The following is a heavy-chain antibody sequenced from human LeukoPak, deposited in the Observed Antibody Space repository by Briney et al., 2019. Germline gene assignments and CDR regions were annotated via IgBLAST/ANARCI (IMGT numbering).Heavy chain of an antibody. D-gene: IGHD4-17*01. CDR3: ARRIPSYGDLWAFDI. CDR1: GGSISSYY. CDR2: IYYSGST. V-gene: IGHV4-59*08. J-gene: IGHJ3*02. Sequence: SETLSLTCTVSGGSISSYYWSWIRQPPGKGLEWIGYIYYSGSTNYNPSLKSRVTISVDTSKNQFSLKLSSVTAADTAVYYCARRIPSYGDLWAFDIWGQGTMVTVSS.